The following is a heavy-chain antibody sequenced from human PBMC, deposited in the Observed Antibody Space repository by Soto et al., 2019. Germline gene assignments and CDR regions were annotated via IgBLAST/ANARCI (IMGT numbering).Heavy chain of an antibody. CDR1: GFTFNTYW. CDR2: IKEDGSDI. CDR3: ARVVSYGWFDP. Sequence: RASVKVSCVASGFTFNTYWMGWVRQAPGEGLEWVANIKEDGSDIYYVDSVKGRFTISRDNAKNSLYLQMNSLRAKDTALYYCARVVSYGWFDPWGQGTLVTVSS. D-gene: IGHD3-16*02. J-gene: IGHJ5*02. V-gene: IGHV3-7*03.